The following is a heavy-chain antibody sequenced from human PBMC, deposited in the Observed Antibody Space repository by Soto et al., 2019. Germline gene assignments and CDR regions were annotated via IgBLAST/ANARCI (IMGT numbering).Heavy chain of an antibody. D-gene: IGHD2-21*02. CDR2: VSSDGKDK. J-gene: IGHJ1*01. V-gene: IGHV3-30*04. CDR3: VRQLSFVVGTLTTREHFFQH. Sequence: LVESGEGVAQPGKSQTLSCAASGFTFNTYAFHWVRQAPGKGLEWVAVVSSDGKDKFYADSVSGRFTISRDDSKDTLFLHMNSLRTEDTAVYFCVRQLSFVVGTLTTREHFFQHWGRGTLVTVSS. CDR1: GFTFNTYA.